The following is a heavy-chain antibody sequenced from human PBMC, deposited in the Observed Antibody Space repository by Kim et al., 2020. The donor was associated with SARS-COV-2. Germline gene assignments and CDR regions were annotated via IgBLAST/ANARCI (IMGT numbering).Heavy chain of an antibody. J-gene: IGHJ1*01. CDR3: VKLSLAYYYDSSGQS. Sequence: DSVKGRFTISRDNSKNTLYLQMSSLRAEDTAVYYCVKLSLAYYYDSSGQSWGQGTLVTVSS. D-gene: IGHD3-22*01. V-gene: IGHV3-64D*06.